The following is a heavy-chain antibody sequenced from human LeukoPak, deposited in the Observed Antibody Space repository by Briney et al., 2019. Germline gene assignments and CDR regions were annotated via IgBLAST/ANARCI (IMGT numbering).Heavy chain of an antibody. J-gene: IGHJ5*02. CDR3: AKDYKNWNGVSWFDP. CDR2: ISSDGSSK. CDR1: GFTFSNSG. Sequence: GGSLRLSCAAAGFTFSNSGMHWVRQTPGKGLEGVAAISSDGSSKYYADSVKGRFTISRDNSKNTLYLQMNSLRVEDTAVYYCAKDYKNWNGVSWFDPWGQGTLVTVSS. D-gene: IGHD3-3*01. V-gene: IGHV3-30*18.